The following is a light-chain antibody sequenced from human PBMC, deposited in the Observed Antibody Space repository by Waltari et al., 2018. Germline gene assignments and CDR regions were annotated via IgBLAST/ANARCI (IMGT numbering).Light chain of an antibody. V-gene: IGKV3-20*01. CDR2: GAS. CDR1: QSVSSSY. J-gene: IGKJ3*01. CDR3: QQYGSSLFT. Sequence: IVLTQSPGTLSLSPGERATLSCRASQSVSSSYLAWYQQKPGQATRLLIYGASSRATGIPDRFSGSGSGTDFTLTISRLEPEDFAVYYCQQYGSSLFTFGPGTKVDIK.